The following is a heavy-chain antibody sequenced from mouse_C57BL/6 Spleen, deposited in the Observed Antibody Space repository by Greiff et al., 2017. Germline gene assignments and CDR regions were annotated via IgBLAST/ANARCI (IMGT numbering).Heavy chain of an antibody. J-gene: IGHJ2*01. CDR1: GYSITSGYY. CDR3: ARGGYDKGVDY. V-gene: IGHV3-6*01. D-gene: IGHD2-2*01. Sequence: EVQRVESGPGLVKPSQSLSLTCSVTGYSITSGYYWNWIRQFPGNKLEWMGYISYDGSNNYNPSLKNRISITRDTSKNQFFLKLNSVTTEDTATYYCARGGYDKGVDYWGQGTTLTVSS. CDR2: ISYDGSN.